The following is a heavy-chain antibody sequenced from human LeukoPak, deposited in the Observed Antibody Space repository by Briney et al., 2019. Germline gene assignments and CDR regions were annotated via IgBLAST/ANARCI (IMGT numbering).Heavy chain of an antibody. J-gene: IGHJ3*02. CDR1: GGSFSGYY. CDR2: INHSGST. V-gene: IGHV4-34*01. D-gene: IGHD3-22*01. CDR3: ARRITMIVGASGAFDI. Sequence: SETLSLTCAVYGGSFSGYYWSWIRQPPGKGLEWIGEINHSGSTNYNPSLKSRVTISVDTSKNQFSLKLSSVTAADTAVYYCARRITMIVGASGAFDIWGQGTMVTVSS.